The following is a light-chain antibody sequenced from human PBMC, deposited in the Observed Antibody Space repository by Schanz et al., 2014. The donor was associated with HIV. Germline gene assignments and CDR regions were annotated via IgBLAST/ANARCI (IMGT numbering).Light chain of an antibody. Sequence: QSALTQPPSASGSPGQSITISCTGTSSDVGAYNYVSWYQHHPGKAPTLMIYDVSNRPSGISNRFSGSKSGNTASLTISGLRAEDESDYYCSSFAGSYVFGTGTKLTVL. CDR1: SSDVGAYNY. V-gene: IGLV2-14*03. CDR3: SSFAGSYV. J-gene: IGLJ1*01. CDR2: DVS.